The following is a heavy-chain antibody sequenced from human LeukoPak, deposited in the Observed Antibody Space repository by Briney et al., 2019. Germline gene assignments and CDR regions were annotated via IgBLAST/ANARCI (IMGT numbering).Heavy chain of an antibody. V-gene: IGHV4-4*07. CDR2: IYNSGST. J-gene: IGHJ5*02. CDR1: GASISSHF. CDR3: ARLYSSSWYLVDP. D-gene: IGHD6-13*01. Sequence: PSETLSLTCSVSGASISSHFWPWIRQSAGKGLEWMGRIYNSGSTNYNPSLKSRVTISVDTSKNQFSLKLSSVTAADTAVYYCARLYSSSWYLVDPWGQGTLVTVSS.